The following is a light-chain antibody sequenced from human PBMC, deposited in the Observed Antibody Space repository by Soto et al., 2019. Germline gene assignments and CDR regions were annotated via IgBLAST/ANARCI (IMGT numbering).Light chain of an antibody. CDR2: DNN. CDR1: SSNIGNNY. J-gene: IGLJ2*01. Sequence: QSVLTQPPSVSAAPGQKVTISCSGGSSNIGNNYVSWYQQLPGTAPKLLIYDNNKRPSGIPDRFSGSKSGTSATLGITGLQTGDEADYYCGTWDSSLSAVVFRGGT. CDR3: GTWDSSLSAVV. V-gene: IGLV1-51*01.